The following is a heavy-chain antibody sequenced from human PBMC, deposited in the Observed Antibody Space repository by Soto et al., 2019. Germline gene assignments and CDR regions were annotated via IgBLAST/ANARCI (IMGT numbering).Heavy chain of an antibody. CDR2: ISAHNDDT. J-gene: IGHJ3*01. Sequence: ASVKVSCKASGYNFTSYGISWVRQAPGQGLEWMGWISAHNDDTNYAQKLQGRVTVTTDTSTSTAYMELRSLRSDDTAVYYCARKPTSKAFDVWGQGTLVTVSS. V-gene: IGHV1-18*01. CDR3: ARKPTSKAFDV. CDR1: GYNFTSYG.